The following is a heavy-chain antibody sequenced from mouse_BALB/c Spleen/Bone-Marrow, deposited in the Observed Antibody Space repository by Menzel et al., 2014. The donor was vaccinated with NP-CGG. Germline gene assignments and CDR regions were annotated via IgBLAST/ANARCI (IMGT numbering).Heavy chain of an antibody. V-gene: IGHV1S22*01. CDR2: IYPGSGST. D-gene: IGHD1-1*01. CDR1: GYTFTSYW. J-gene: IGHJ4*01. Sequence: LKQSGSELVRPGASVKLSCKASGYTFTSYWMHWVKQRPGQGLGWIGNIYPGSGSTNYDEKFKNKATLTVDTSSSTAYMQLSSLTSEDSAVYYCTRSPITTVVAETMDYWGQGTSVTVSS. CDR3: TRSPITTVVAETMDY.